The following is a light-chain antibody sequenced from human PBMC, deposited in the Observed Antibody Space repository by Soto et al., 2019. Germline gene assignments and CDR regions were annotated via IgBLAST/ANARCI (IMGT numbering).Light chain of an antibody. V-gene: IGKV2-28*01. CDR2: WGS. J-gene: IGKJ1*01. CDR3: MRGLQSPPT. Sequence: DIVMTQSPLSLPVTPGEPASISCRSSQSLLHSNGYNYLDWYLQKPGQSAQLLIYWGSNRASEVPDRFSGSGSGTDFTLKMNRVEAEDVGVYFCMRGLQSPPTFGQGTKVEIK. CDR1: QSLLHSNGYNY.